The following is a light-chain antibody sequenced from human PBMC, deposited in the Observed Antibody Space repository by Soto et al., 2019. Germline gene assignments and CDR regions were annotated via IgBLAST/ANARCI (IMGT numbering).Light chain of an antibody. Sequence: EIVMKQSPATLSVSPGERATLSCRASQSVNRNLAWYQQKPGQAPRLLIYAASTRATGIPARFSGSGSETEFTLTISSLQSEDFAIYYCQQYNNWWTFGQGTKVEI. J-gene: IGKJ1*01. CDR1: QSVNRN. V-gene: IGKV3-15*01. CDR3: QQYNNWWT. CDR2: AAS.